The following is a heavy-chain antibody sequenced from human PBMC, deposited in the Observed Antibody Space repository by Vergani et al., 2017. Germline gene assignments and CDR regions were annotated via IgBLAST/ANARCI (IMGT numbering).Heavy chain of an antibody. CDR3: AGDYGDTDY. CDR1: GGSISSYY. D-gene: IGHD4-17*01. Sequence: QVQLQESGPGLVKPSETLSLTCTVSGGSISSYYWSWIRQPPGKGLEWIGYIYYSGSTNYNPSLKSRVTISVDTSKNQFSLKLSSVTAADTAVYYCAGDYGDTDYWGQGTLVTVSS. J-gene: IGHJ4*02. CDR2: IYYSGST. V-gene: IGHV4-59*01.